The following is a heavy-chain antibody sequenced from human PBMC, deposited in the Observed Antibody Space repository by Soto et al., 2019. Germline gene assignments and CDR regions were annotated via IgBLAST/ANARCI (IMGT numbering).Heavy chain of an antibody. CDR1: GVPINNFY. CDR3: ARDLNLAVAGSLLNWFDP. CDR2: IYSSGST. D-gene: IGHD6-19*01. V-gene: IGHV4-59*01. Sequence: SETLSLTCSVSGVPINNFYWSWIRQPPGKGLEWIGYIYSSGSTNYNPSLKSRVTMSLDTSKNQLSLNLRSVTAADTAVYYCARDLNLAVAGSLLNWFDPWGQGTLVTAPQ. J-gene: IGHJ5*02.